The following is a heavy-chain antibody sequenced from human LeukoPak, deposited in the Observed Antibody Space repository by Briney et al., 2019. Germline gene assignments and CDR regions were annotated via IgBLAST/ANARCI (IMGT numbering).Heavy chain of an antibody. V-gene: IGHV3-30*02. CDR1: GFTFSSYG. D-gene: IGHD1-26*01. CDR3: AKEIRGYSGSYEADAFDI. Sequence: GKSLRLSCAASGFTFSSYGMHWVRQAPGKGLEWVAFIRYDGSNKYYADSVKGRFTISRDNSKNTLYLQMNSLRAEDTAVYYCAKEIRGYSGSYEADAFDIWGQGTMVTVSS. J-gene: IGHJ3*02. CDR2: IRYDGSNK.